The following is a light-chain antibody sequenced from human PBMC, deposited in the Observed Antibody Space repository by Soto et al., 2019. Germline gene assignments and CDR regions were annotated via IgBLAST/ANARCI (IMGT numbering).Light chain of an antibody. J-gene: IGKJ2*01. V-gene: IGKV3D-15*01. CDR1: QSVSSN. CDR3: QQYNNWPYT. Sequence: EIVVTQAPTILSVSPGEIATLSCRASQSVSSNLAWYQQKPGQAPRLLIYGVYTRAPGIPARFSGSGSGTDFTLTISSLQSEDFAVYYCQQYNNWPYTFGQGTKVDIK. CDR2: GVY.